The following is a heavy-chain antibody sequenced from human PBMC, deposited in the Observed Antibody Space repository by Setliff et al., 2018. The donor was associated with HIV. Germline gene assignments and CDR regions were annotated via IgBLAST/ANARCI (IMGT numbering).Heavy chain of an antibody. V-gene: IGHV3-20*04. D-gene: IGHD1-1*01. CDR1: GFTFDDYG. CDR2: ISWNGGST. CDR3: ARDKRDDNFLTSRISSVFDF. J-gene: IGHJ4*02. Sequence: GSLRLSCEASGFTFDDYGMTWVRQAPGKGLEWLSGISWNGGSTGYADSVQGRFTISRDNAKNSLYLQMHSLRVEDTAFYYCARDKRDDNFLTSRISSVFDFWGEGTLVTVSS.